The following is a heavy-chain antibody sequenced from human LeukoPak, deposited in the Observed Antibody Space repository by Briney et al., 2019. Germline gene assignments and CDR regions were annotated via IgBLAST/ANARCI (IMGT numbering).Heavy chain of an antibody. V-gene: IGHV3-21*01. CDR3: ARDQEVRGVSLDY. CDR1: GFTFSSYS. CDR2: ISSSSSYI. Sequence: GGSLRLSCAASGFTFSSYSMNWVRQAPGKGLEWVSSISSSSSYIYYADSVKGRFTISRDNAKNSLYLQMNSLRAEDTAVYYCARDQEVRGVSLDYWGQGTLVTVSS. D-gene: IGHD3-10*01. J-gene: IGHJ4*02.